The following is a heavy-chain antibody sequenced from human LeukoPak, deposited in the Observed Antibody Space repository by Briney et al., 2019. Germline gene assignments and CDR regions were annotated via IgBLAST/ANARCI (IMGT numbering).Heavy chain of an antibody. CDR3: AKEVYYYDSSGYHRLDYFDY. CDR1: GFTFSSYA. CDR2: ITGSGGGT. V-gene: IGHV3-23*01. Sequence: PGGSLRLSCAASGFTFSSYAMSWVRQAPGKGLEWVSVITGSGGGTYYADSVKGRFTIYRDNSKNTLYLQMNSLRAEDTAVYYCAKEVYYYDSSGYHRLDYFDYWGQGTLVTVSS. D-gene: IGHD3-22*01. J-gene: IGHJ4*02.